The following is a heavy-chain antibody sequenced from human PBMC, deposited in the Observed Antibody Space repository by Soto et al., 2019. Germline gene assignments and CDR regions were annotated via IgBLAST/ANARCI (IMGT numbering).Heavy chain of an antibody. CDR1: GFTFRSYS. CDR3: ARHSATGLNYQYYGMDV. D-gene: IGHD1-1*01. V-gene: IGHV3-21*01. Sequence: EVQLVESGGGLVKPGGSLRLSCAASGFTFRSYSMNWVRQAPGQGLEWVSSISNSNHYIYYADSVRGRFTISRDNAQNSLYLQMNSLRAEDTAVYYCARHSATGLNYQYYGMDVWGQGTTVTVSS. CDR2: ISNSNHYI. J-gene: IGHJ6*02.